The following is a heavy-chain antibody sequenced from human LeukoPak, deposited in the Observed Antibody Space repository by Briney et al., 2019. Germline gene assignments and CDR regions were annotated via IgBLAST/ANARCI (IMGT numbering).Heavy chain of an antibody. CDR1: GGSISNHY. CDR3: AREGRRSHSGY. Sequence: SETLSLTCTVSGGSISNHYWSWIRQPAGEGLEWIGRISTSGGTNYNPSLKSRVTMSVDTSKNQFSLRLSSVTAADTAVYYCAREGRRSHSGYWGQGTLVTVSS. V-gene: IGHV4-4*07. J-gene: IGHJ4*02. D-gene: IGHD3-10*01. CDR2: ISTSGGT.